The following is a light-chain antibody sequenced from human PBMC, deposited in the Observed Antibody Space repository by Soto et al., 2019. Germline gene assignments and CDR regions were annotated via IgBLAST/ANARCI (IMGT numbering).Light chain of an antibody. J-gene: IGKJ2*01. V-gene: IGKV1-5*01. CDR1: QSISFW. Sequence: DIQMTQSPSTLSGSVGDRVTITCRASQSISFWLAWYQQKPGKAPKVLIYGASSLQSGVPSRFSGSGSGREFTLTISSLQPDDFATYYCQQYNSHWATFGQGTKVDIK. CDR3: QQYNSHWAT. CDR2: GAS.